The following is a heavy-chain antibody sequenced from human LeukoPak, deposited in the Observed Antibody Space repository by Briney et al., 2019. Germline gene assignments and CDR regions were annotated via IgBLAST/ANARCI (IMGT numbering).Heavy chain of an antibody. V-gene: IGHV3-74*01. J-gene: IGHJ4*02. CDR1: GFTFSSYW. CDR3: ASVFDS. CDR2: INSDGGST. Sequence: GGSLRLSCAASGFTFSSYWMHWVRQAPGKGLVWVSRINSDGGSTSYTDSVKGRFTISRDNSKNTVSLQMNSLRAEDTAVYYCASVFDSWGQGFLVTVSS.